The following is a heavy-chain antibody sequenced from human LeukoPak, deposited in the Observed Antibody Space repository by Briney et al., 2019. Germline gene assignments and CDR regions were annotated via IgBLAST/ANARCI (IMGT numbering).Heavy chain of an antibody. CDR1: GLIVSNNY. CDR3: TTTAGYNYGQY. V-gene: IGHV3-53*01. J-gene: IGHJ4*02. Sequence: GGSLRLSCAASGLIVSNNYMNWVRQAPGKGLEWVSALYISGNTYYADSVRGRFTISRDNSKNTLYLQMNSLRAEDTAIYYCTTTAGYNYGQYWGQGTLVTVSS. CDR2: LYISGNT. D-gene: IGHD5-18*01.